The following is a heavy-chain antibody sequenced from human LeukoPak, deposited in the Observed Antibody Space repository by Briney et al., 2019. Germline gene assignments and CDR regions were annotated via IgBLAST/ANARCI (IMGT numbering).Heavy chain of an antibody. CDR1: GGSISSSSYY. J-gene: IGHJ4*02. CDR3: ARQNYDFWSGSTYYFDY. V-gene: IGHV4-39*01. CDR2: IYYSGST. Sequence: SETLSLTCTASGGSISSSSYYWGWIRQPPGKGLEWIGCIYYSGSTYYNPSLKSRVTISVDTSKNQFSLKLSSVTAADTAVYYCARQNYDFWSGSTYYFDYWGQGTLVTVSS. D-gene: IGHD3-3*01.